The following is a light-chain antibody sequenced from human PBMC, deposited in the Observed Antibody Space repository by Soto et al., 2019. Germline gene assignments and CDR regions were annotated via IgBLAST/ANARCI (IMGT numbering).Light chain of an antibody. J-gene: IGKJ1*01. CDR3: QQYGSSWT. Sequence: ELVLAQSPGTLSLSPGERATLSCRASQSVSSNLAWYQQKPGQAPRLLIYGASSRATGIPDRFSGSGSGTDFTLTISRLEPEDFAVYYCQQYGSSWTFGQGTKVDIK. CDR1: QSVSSN. CDR2: GAS. V-gene: IGKV3-20*01.